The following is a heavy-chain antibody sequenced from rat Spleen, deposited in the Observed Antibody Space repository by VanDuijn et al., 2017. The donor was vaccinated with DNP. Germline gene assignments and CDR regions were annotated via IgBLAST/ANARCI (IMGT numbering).Heavy chain of an antibody. V-gene: IGHV5-58*01. Sequence: EVQLVETGGGLVEPGTSLKLSCLASGFTFNTYWMYWIRQTPGKGLEWIASINTDGSRTYHLDSVKGRFTISRTNAENTVYLQMNSLRSEDTATYYCAKDYHFYAMDAWGQGTSVTVSS. J-gene: IGHJ4*01. CDR2: INTDGSRT. CDR3: AKDYHFYAMDA. CDR1: GFTFNTYW.